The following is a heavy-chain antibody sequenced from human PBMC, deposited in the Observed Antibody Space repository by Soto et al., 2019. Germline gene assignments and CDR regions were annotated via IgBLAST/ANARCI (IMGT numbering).Heavy chain of an antibody. CDR2: IIPIFGTA. D-gene: IGHD3-22*01. CDR3: AREDADDSGGYYFNYYYYYGMDV. J-gene: IGHJ6*02. CDR1: GGTFSSYA. Sequence: SVKVSCKASGGTFSSYAISWVRQAPGQGLEWMGGIIPIFGTANYAQKFQGRVTITADESTSTAYMELSSLRSEDTAVYYCAREDADDSGGYYFNYYYYYGMDVWGQGTTVTVSS. V-gene: IGHV1-69*13.